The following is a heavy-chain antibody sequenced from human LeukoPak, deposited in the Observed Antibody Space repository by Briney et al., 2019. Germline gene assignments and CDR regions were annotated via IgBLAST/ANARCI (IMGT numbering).Heavy chain of an antibody. CDR2: IRYDGSNK. Sequence: GGSLRLSCASSGCTFSSYGMHWVRQAPGKGLEWVAFIRYDGSNKYYADSVKGRFTISRDNSKNTLYLQMNSLRAEDTAVYYCAKVSGSYLPNFDYWGQGTLVTVS. CDR3: AKVSGSYLPNFDY. V-gene: IGHV3-30*02. J-gene: IGHJ4*02. CDR1: GCTFSSYG. D-gene: IGHD2-15*01.